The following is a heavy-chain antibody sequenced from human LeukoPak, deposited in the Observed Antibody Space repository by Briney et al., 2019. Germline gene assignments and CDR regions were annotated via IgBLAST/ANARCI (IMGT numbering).Heavy chain of an antibody. Sequence: SVKVSCKASGGTFSSYAISWVRQAPGQGLEWMGRIIPILGIANYAQKFQGRVTITADKSTSTAYMELSSLRSEDTAVYYCARSSREIVGATYFDYWAQGTLVTVSS. CDR3: ARSSREIVGATYFDY. V-gene: IGHV1-69*04. CDR2: IIPILGIA. J-gene: IGHJ4*02. CDR1: GGTFSSYA. D-gene: IGHD1-26*01.